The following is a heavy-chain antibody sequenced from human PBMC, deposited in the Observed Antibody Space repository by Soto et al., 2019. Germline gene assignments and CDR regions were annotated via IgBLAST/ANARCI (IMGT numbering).Heavy chain of an antibody. J-gene: IGHJ4*02. Sequence: EVQLVESGGGLIQPGGSLRLSCAASGFIVSSNYMSWVRQAPGKGLEWVSVIYSGGSTYYADSVKGRFTISRDNSKNTLYLQMNSLRAEDTAGYYCARGGYSYGYVAGDYWGQGTLVTVSS. CDR1: GFIVSSNY. CDR3: ARGGYSYGYVAGDY. D-gene: IGHD5-18*01. CDR2: IYSGGST. V-gene: IGHV3-53*01.